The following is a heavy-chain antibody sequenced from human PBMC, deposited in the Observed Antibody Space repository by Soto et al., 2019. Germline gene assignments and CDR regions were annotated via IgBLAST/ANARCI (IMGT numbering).Heavy chain of an antibody. CDR3: AKDRDH. V-gene: IGHV3-9*01. CDR1: GFTFDDYA. CDR2: ISWNSGSI. Sequence: VQLVESGGGLVQPGRSLRLSCAASGFTFDDYAMHWVRQAPGKGLEWVSGISWNSGSIGYADSVKGRFTISRDNAKNSLYMQMNRLRAEDTALYYCAKDRDHWGQGTLVTVSS. J-gene: IGHJ4*02.